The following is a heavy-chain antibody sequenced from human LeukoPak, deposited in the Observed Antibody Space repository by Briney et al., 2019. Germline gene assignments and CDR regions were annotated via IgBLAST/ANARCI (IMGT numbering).Heavy chain of an antibody. CDR3: AKGIVGATKTPDY. V-gene: IGHV3-48*01. Sequence: GGSLRLSGAASGFTFSSYSMNWVRQAPGKGLEWVSYISSSSSTIYYADSVKGRFTISRDNSKNTLYLQMNSLRAEDTAVYYCAKGIVGATKTPDYWGQGTLVTVSS. CDR1: GFTFSSYS. D-gene: IGHD1-26*01. CDR2: ISSSSSTI. J-gene: IGHJ4*02.